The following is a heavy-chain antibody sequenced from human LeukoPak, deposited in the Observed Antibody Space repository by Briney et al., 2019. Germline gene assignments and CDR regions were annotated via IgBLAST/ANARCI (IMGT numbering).Heavy chain of an antibody. CDR1: RGTFSIYA. CDR3: ASSGEPKAFDI. J-gene: IGHJ3*02. D-gene: IGHD1-14*01. CDR2: IIPIFGTA. V-gene: IGHV1-69*13. Sequence: SVNVSFKASRGTFSIYAISWVRQAPGQGLEWMGGIIPIFGTANYAQKFQGRVTITADESTSTAYMELSSLRSEDTAVYYCASSGEPKAFDIWGQGTMVTVSS.